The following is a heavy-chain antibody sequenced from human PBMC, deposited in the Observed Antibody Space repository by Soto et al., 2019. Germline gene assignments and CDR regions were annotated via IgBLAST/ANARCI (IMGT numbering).Heavy chain of an antibody. Sequence: ASVKXCFKGPLDTFTIYYSHWLRHAPGHGLELMGVINPNGGSIRFAQKFQGRVTMTRDKSRSTVYMEMRGLTSEDTAVYYCARSYGGVYGIIIEGHNWFATWGQRPLVKVYS. V-gene: IGHV1-46*01. D-gene: IGHD3-16*01. CDR1: LDTFTIYY. CDR3: ARSYGGVYGIIIEGHNWFAT. J-gene: IGHJ5*02. CDR2: INPNGGSI.